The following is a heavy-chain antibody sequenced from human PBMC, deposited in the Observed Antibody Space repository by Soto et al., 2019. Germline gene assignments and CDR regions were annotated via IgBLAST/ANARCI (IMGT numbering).Heavy chain of an antibody. CDR2: ISSTSRFI. CDR1: ESIFNTYG. V-gene: IGHV3-21*04. Sequence: GGSLRLSCAVPESIFNTYGFNWVRQAPGKGLEWVSYISSTSRFIYYADSVLGRFTISRDNSKNTLFLQMNNLRAEDTAVYYCADGGEWSFNFEYWGLGTLVTVSS. CDR3: ADGGEWSFNFEY. J-gene: IGHJ4*02. D-gene: IGHD3-16*02.